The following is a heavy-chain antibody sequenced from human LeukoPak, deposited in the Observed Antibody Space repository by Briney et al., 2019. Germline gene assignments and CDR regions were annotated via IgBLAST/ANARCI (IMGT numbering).Heavy chain of an antibody. Sequence: PGGSLRLSCAASGFTFNEHYLGWVRQAPGKGLEWVGRTKNRANSYTTEYAASVKGRFTISRDDSKNSLRLQMNGLKTEDTAIYYCVASIISPSNYWGLGTLVTVSS. J-gene: IGHJ4*02. CDR1: GFTFNEHY. V-gene: IGHV3-72*01. CDR2: TKNRANSYTT. CDR3: VASIISPSNY. D-gene: IGHD3-10*01.